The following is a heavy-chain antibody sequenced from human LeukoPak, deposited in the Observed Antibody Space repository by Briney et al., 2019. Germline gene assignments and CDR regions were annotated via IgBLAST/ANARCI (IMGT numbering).Heavy chain of an antibody. J-gene: IGHJ4*02. Sequence: PGRSLRLSCAASGFTFDDYAMHWVRQAPGKGLEWVSGISWNSGSMGYADSVKGRFTISRDNAKNSLYLQMNSLRAEDMALYYCAKGGSMVVTPLFDYWGQGTLVTVSS. CDR2: ISWNSGSM. D-gene: IGHD4-23*01. V-gene: IGHV3-9*03. CDR1: GFTFDDYA. CDR3: AKGGSMVVTPLFDY.